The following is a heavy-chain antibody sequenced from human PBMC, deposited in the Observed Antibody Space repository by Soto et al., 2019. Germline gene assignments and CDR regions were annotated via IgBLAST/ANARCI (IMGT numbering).Heavy chain of an antibody. J-gene: IGHJ4*02. Sequence: QVQLVQSGAEVKKPGASVKVSCKASGYTFTSYYMHWVRQAPGQGLEWMGIINPSGGSTSYAQKFQGRVTMTRDTSTSTVYMELSSLRSEDTDVYYCAREGVEMATMDDWGQGTLVTVSS. CDR1: GYTFTSYY. CDR2: INPSGGST. V-gene: IGHV1-46*01. D-gene: IGHD5-12*01. CDR3: AREGVEMATMDD.